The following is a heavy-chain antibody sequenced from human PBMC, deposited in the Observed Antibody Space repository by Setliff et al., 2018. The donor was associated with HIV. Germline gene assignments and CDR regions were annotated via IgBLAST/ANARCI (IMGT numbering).Heavy chain of an antibody. J-gene: IGHJ4*02. Sequence: ASVKVSCKASGYTFTGYHMHWVRQAPGQGLEWMGVIKPSGGSTSYAKKFQGRVSMTRDTSTSTVYMELSSLRSEDTAVYYCARDWEFLDYYDSSGHPEYSFDYWGQGTLVTVSS. CDR3: ARDWEFLDYYDSSGHPEYSFDY. V-gene: IGHV1-46*01. D-gene: IGHD3-22*01. CDR1: GYTFTGYH. CDR2: IKPSGGST.